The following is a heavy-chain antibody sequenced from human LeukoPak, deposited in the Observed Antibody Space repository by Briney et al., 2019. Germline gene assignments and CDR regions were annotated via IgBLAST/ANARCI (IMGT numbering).Heavy chain of an antibody. J-gene: IGHJ4*02. CDR2: INPNSGGT. CDR3: AREGNDYDSSGYYYGLDY. CDR1: GCTFTGYY. D-gene: IGHD3-22*01. V-gene: IGHV1-2*02. Sequence: ASVKVSCKASGCTFTGYYMHWVRQAPGQGLEWMGWINPNSGGTNYAQKFQGRVTMTRDTSISTAYMELSRLRSDDTAVYYCAREGNDYDSSGYYYGLDYWGQGTLVTVSS.